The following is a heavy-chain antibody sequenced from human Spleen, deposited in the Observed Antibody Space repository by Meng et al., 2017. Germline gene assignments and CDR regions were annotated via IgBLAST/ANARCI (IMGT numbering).Heavy chain of an antibody. D-gene: IGHD3-9*01. Sequence: ASVKVSCKASGYTFTSYGISWVRQAPGQGLEWMGWISAYNGNTNYAQKLQGRVTMTTDTSTSTAYVELRSLRSDDTAVYYCARGYYDILTGYYSAPFDYWGQGTLVTVSS. V-gene: IGHV1-18*01. CDR2: ISAYNGNT. J-gene: IGHJ4*02. CDR3: ARGYYDILTGYYSAPFDY. CDR1: GYTFTSYG.